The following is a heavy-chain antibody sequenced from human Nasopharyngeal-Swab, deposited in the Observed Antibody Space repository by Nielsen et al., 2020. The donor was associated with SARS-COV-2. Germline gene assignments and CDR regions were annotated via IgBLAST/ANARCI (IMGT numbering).Heavy chain of an antibody. V-gene: IGHV3-23*01. J-gene: IGHJ4*02. CDR2: IDAGGGNT. Sequence: GESLKISCAASGFTFSTYAMTWVRQAPGKGLEWVSTIDAGGGNTWYADSVKGRFTISRDNSKSTLYLQMNSLRADDKALYYCADQPFSEYWGQGTLVTVSS. CDR3: ADQPFSEY. CDR1: GFTFSTYA.